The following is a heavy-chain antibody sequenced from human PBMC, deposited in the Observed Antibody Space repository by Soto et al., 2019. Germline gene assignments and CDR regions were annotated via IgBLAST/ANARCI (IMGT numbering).Heavy chain of an antibody. CDR1: GGSFSGYY. J-gene: IGHJ4*02. V-gene: IGHV4-34*01. Sequence: QVQLQQWGAGLLKPSETLSLTCAVYGGSFSGYYWSWIRQPPGKGLEWIGEINHSGSTNYNPSLKSRVTISVDTSKNQFSLKLSSVTAADTAVYYCARGGYDILTGYYADYWGQGTLVTVSS. D-gene: IGHD3-9*01. CDR3: ARGGYDILTGYYADY. CDR2: INHSGST.